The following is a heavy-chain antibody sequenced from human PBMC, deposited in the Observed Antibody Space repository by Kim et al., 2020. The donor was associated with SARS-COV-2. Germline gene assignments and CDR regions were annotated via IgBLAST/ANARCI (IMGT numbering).Heavy chain of an antibody. CDR2: INTNTGNP. V-gene: IGHV7-4-1*02. D-gene: IGHD3-10*01. CDR1: GYTFTNYA. Sequence: ASVKVSCKASGYTFTNYAMNWVRQAPGQGLEWMGWINTNTGNPTYAQGFTGRFVFSLDTSVSTAYLQISSLKAEDTAVYYCARGDYDGAGSSYYYYYGMDVWGQGTTDTVS. CDR3: ARGDYDGAGSSYYYYYGMDV. J-gene: IGHJ6*02.